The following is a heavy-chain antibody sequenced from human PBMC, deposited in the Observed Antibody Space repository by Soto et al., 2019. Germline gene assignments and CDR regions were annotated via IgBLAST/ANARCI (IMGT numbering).Heavy chain of an antibody. CDR2: INWNGGST. CDR1: GFTFDDYG. V-gene: IGHV3-20*04. CDR3: ARVDRSSGWYGAFDI. D-gene: IGHD6-19*01. Sequence: GGSLRLSCAASGFTFDDYGMSWVRQAPGKGLEWVSGINWNGGSTGYADSVKGRFTISRDSAKNSLYLQMNSLRAEDTAFYYCARVDRSSGWYGAFDIWGQGTMVTVSS. J-gene: IGHJ3*02.